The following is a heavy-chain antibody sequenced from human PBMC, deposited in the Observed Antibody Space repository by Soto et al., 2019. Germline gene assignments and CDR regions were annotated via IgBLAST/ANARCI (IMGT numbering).Heavy chain of an antibody. CDR3: ARHPERIAQIGWFDP. D-gene: IGHD6-13*01. Sequence: GGSLRLSCAASGFAFSSYSMNWVRQAPGKGLEWVSYISSSSSTIYYADSVKGRFTISRDNAKNSLYLQMNSLRAEDTAVYYCARHPERIAQIGWFDPWGQGTLVTVSS. V-gene: IGHV3-48*01. CDR2: ISSSSSTI. CDR1: GFAFSSYS. J-gene: IGHJ5*02.